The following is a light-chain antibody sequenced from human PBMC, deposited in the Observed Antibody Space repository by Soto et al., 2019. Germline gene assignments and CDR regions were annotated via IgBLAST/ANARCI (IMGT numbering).Light chain of an antibody. Sequence: IVMTQSPATLSVSPGESATLSCRASQSVGTNLAWYQQTPGQAPRVLIHSASTRATGIPARFSGSGSDTEFTLTISGLQSEDFAIYYCQHYNNWPPYSFGQGTKLENK. J-gene: IGKJ2*01. CDR1: QSVGTN. V-gene: IGKV3-15*01. CDR2: SAS. CDR3: QHYNNWPPYS.